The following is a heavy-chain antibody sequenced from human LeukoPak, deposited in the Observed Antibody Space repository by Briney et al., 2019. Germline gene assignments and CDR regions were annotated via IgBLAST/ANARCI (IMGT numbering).Heavy chain of an antibody. D-gene: IGHD6-19*01. J-gene: IGHJ4*02. Sequence: GGSLRLSCAASGFTFSSYSMNLVRQAPGKGLEWVSSISSSSSYIYYADSVKGRFTISRDNAKNSLYLQMNSLRAEDTAVYYCDRGEGPRTPIAVAAGWGQGTLVTVSS. CDR3: DRGEGPRTPIAVAAG. CDR1: GFTFSSYS. CDR2: ISSSSSYI. V-gene: IGHV3-21*01.